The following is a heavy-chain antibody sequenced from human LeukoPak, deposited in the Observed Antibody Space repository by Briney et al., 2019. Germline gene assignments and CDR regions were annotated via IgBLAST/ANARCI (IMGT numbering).Heavy chain of an antibody. D-gene: IGHD5-12*01. CDR1: GGSVSSGSYY. CDR2: IYDSGST. J-gene: IGHJ4*02. Sequence: SETLSLTCTVSGGSVSSGSYYWSCIRQPPGKGLEWIGYIYDSGSTNYNPSLKSRVTISVDTSKNQFSLKLSSVTAADTAVYYCARGDIVATHFDYWGQGTLVTVSS. V-gene: IGHV4-61*01. CDR3: ARGDIVATHFDY.